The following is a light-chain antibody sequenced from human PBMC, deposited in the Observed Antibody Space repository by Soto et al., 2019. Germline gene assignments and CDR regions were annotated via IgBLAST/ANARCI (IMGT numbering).Light chain of an antibody. CDR3: QQYNSYTYT. CDR2: DAS. V-gene: IGKV1-5*01. CDR1: QSISSW. Sequence: IQMTQSPSTLSNTVGDRVTITCRASQSISSWLAWYQQKPGKAPKLLIYDASSLESGVPSRFSGSGSGTEFTLTISSLQPDDFATYYCQQYNSYTYTFGQGTRLEIK. J-gene: IGKJ5*01.